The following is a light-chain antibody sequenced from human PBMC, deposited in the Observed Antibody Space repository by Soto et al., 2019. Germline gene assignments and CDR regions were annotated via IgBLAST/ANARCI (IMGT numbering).Light chain of an antibody. V-gene: IGKV1-5*01. CDR1: QSINSW. CDR2: DAS. J-gene: IGKJ5*01. CDR3: QQYNSYPIT. Sequence: DIQMTQSPSTLSASVGDRVTITCRASQSINSWLAWYQQKPGKAPKLLIYDASSLESGVPSRFSGSGSGTEFTLTISSLQPDDFATYYCQQYNSYPITFGQGTRLE.